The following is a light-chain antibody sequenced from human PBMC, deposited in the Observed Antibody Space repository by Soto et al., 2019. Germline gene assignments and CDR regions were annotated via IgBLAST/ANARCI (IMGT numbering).Light chain of an antibody. J-gene: IGKJ5*01. V-gene: IGKV1-39*01. CDR1: QSISTY. CDR2: DAS. CDR3: QQSYMDPIT. Sequence: DIQMTQSPSSLSASVGNRVTITCRASQSISTYLNWYQKKPGKAPKLLIYDASRLRSGVPSRFSGSGGGTDCTLSISSVQPEDFATYFCQQSYMDPITFGQGTQLEI.